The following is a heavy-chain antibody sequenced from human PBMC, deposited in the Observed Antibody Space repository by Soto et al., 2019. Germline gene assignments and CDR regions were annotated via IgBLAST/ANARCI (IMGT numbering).Heavy chain of an antibody. D-gene: IGHD3-22*01. CDR1: AYSITARGYC. Sequence: SETRSLTWFFAAYSITARGYCWSWLRHHQGKGLEWIGSFYSSGSIIYNPSLRSRVSISGDTSSNQFSMSMTSVTAADTARYYCARMHSSASAWFPPWGQGTLVPVS. V-gene: IGHV4-39*07. CDR3: ARMHSSASAWFPP. CDR2: FYSSGSI. J-gene: IGHJ5*02.